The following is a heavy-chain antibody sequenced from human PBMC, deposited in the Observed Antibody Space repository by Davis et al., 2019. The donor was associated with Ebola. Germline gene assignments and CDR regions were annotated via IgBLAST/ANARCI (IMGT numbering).Heavy chain of an antibody. CDR2: ISSSSSTI. J-gene: IGHJ4*02. V-gene: IGHV3-48*01. Sequence: GSLRLSCAASGFTFDTHNINWVRQAPGKGLEWVSHISSSSSTIYYADSVKGRFTISRDNSKNTLYLQMNSLRAEDTAVYYCAKDYLDYWGQGTLVTVSS. CDR3: AKDYLDY. CDR1: GFTFDTHN.